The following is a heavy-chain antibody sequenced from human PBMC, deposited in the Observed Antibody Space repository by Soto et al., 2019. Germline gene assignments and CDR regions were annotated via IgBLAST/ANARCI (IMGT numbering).Heavy chain of an antibody. Sequence: PGGYLRLSCVVSGFIFGEYQFNWVRQAPGKGLEWVSYIGRGGDPIYDAHSVKGRSTISRDDDKNTLYLEMNSLRVEDTAIYYCVIATGPTYYAMDVWCQGTSVTVSS. CDR2: IGRGGDPI. CDR1: GFIFGEYQ. CDR3: VIATGPTYYAMDV. J-gene: IGHJ6*02. V-gene: IGHV3-48*03.